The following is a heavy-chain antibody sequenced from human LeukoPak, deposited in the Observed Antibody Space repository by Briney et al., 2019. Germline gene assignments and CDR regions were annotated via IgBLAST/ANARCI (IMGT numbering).Heavy chain of an antibody. D-gene: IGHD3-10*01. V-gene: IGHV4-61*01. Sequence: PSETLSLTCTVSDLSISSGYYWGWIRQPPGKGLEWIGYIYYSGSINYNPSLKSRVTTSVDTSKNQFSLRLSSVTAADTAVYYCARVKYYYGSGSYSNYYYQYGIDVWGLGTSVTVSS. J-gene: IGHJ6*02. CDR1: DLSISSGYY. CDR3: ARVKYYYGSGSYSNYYYQYGIDV. CDR2: IYYSGSI.